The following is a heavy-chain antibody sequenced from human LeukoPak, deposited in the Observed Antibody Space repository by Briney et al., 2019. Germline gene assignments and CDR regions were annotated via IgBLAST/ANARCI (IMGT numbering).Heavy chain of an antibody. J-gene: IGHJ4*02. CDR2: IFTSGST. CDR1: GGSIRGYY. Sequence: KSSETLSLTCTVSGGSIRGYYWSWIRQPAGEGLEWIGRIFTSGSTNYNPSLKGRVTMSVDTSRNQFSLRLSSVTAADTALYYCARDLGLSLDNWGQGILVTVSS. D-gene: IGHD3-16*01. V-gene: IGHV4-4*07. CDR3: ARDLGLSLDN.